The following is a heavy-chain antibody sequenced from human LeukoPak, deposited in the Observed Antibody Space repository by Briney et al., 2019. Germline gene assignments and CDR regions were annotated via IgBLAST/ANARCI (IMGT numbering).Heavy chain of an antibody. V-gene: IGHV5-51*01. CDR3: ARLATMTTPLGMDV. J-gene: IGHJ6*02. CDR2: IYPGDSDT. D-gene: IGHD4-17*01. Sequence: GESLKISCKGAGDSFTSYWIGWVRQMPGKGLVWMGIIYPGDSDTRYSPSFQGQVTTSANNSISTAYLQWSSLQAADTAMYYCARLATMTTPLGMDVWGQGTTVTVSS. CDR1: GDSFTSYW.